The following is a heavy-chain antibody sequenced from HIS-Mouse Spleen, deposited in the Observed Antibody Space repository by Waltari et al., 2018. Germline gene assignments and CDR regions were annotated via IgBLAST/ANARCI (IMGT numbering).Heavy chain of an antibody. CDR1: GFTSSSYG. CDR2: ISYDGSNK. D-gene: IGHD6-19*01. Sequence: QVQLVESGGGVVQPGRSLRLSCAAFGFTSSSYGMHWVRQAPGKGLEWVAVISYDGSNKYYADSVKGRFSISRDNSKNTLYLQMNSLRAEDTAVYYCAKASSGWLDYWGQGTLVTVSS. CDR3: AKASSGWLDY. V-gene: IGHV3-30*18. J-gene: IGHJ4*02.